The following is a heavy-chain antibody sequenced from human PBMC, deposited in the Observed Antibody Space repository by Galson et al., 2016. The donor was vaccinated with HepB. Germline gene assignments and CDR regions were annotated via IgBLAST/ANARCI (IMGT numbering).Heavy chain of an antibody. D-gene: IGHD3-10*01. Sequence: SLRLSCAGSGLTFSNYAMHWVRQAPGMGLEWLALISYDGSKRFYADSVKGRFTISRDNSKDTLYLQMNSLRPEDTALYFCARGGYFDSGTFSGPNYWGQGTLVTVSS. CDR1: GLTFSNYA. CDR3: ARGGYFDSGTFSGPNY. J-gene: IGHJ4*02. CDR2: ISYDGSKR. V-gene: IGHV3-30*03.